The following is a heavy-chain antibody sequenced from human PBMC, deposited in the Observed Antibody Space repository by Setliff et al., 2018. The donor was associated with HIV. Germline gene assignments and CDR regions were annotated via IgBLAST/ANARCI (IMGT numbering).Heavy chain of an antibody. J-gene: IGHJ3*02. CDR1: GDSISSSTFY. V-gene: IGHV4-39*01. CDR3: ARPRLRGSGAFDI. CDR2: IYYSGTT. D-gene: IGHD2-21*01. Sequence: SETLSLPCTVSGDSISSSTFYWGWIRQPPGKGLEWIGSIYYSGTTYYNPSLKSRVAISVDTSKNQFSLKLSSVTAADTAVYYCARPRLRGSGAFDIWGQGTMVTVSS.